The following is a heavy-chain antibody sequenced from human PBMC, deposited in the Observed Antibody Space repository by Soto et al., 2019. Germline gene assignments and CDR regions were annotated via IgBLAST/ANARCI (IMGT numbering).Heavy chain of an antibody. CDR1: GFTFSGSA. CDR3: ARDLGVALATLTLDY. V-gene: IGHV3-21*01. Sequence: GGSLRLSCAASGFTFSGSAMHWVRQAPGKGLEWVADITTSSSFRFYADSVKGRFTISRDDAKNSLYLQMNSLRAEDTGVYYCARDLGVALATLTLDYWGQGALVTVSS. CDR2: ITTSSSFR. J-gene: IGHJ4*02. D-gene: IGHD2-15*01.